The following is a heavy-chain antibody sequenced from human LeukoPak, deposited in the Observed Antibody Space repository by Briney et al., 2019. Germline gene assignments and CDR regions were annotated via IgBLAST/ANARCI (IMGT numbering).Heavy chain of an antibody. V-gene: IGHV3-74*01. J-gene: IGHJ3*02. CDR2: INSDGSST. D-gene: IGHD6-13*01. CDR3: ARGAAAGRRDDAFDI. CDR1: GFTFSSYW. Sequence: GGSLRLSCAASGFTFSSYWMHWVRQAPGKGLVWVSRINSDGSSTSYADSVKGRFTISRDNAKNTLYLQMNSLRAEDTAVYYCARGAAAGRRDDAFDIWGQGTMVTVSS.